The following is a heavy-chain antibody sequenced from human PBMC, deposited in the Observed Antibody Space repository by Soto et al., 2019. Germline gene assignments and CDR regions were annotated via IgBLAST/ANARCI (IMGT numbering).Heavy chain of an antibody. Sequence: LRLSCAASGFTFSSYSMNWVRQAPGKGLEWVSYISSSSHTIYYADSVKGRFTISRDNAKNSLYLQMNSLRDEDTAVYYCARDPSTGTSPFDYWGQGTLVTVSS. CDR3: ARDPSTGTSPFDY. J-gene: IGHJ4*02. CDR1: GFTFSSYS. CDR2: ISSSSHTI. D-gene: IGHD1-1*01. V-gene: IGHV3-48*02.